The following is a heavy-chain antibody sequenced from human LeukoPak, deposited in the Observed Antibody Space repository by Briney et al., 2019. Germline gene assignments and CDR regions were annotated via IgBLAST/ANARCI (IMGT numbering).Heavy chain of an antibody. CDR3: ATNYFTGSGHRFDP. Sequence: GASVKVSCKVSGYTLTELSMHWVRQAPGKGLEWMGGFDPEDGETIYAQKFQGRVTMTEDTSTDTAYMELSSLRSEDTAVYYCATNYFTGSGHRFDPWGQGTLVTVSS. D-gene: IGHD2/OR15-2a*01. V-gene: IGHV1-24*01. J-gene: IGHJ5*02. CDR1: GYTLTELS. CDR2: FDPEDGET.